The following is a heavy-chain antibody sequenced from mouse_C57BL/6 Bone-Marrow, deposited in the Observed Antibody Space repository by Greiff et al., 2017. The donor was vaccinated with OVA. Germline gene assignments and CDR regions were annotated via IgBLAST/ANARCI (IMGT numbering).Heavy chain of an antibody. CDR1: GFTFSSYG. J-gene: IGHJ2*01. Sequence: EVKLVESGGDLVKPGGSLKLSCAASGFTFSSYGMSWVRQTPDKRLEWVATISSGGSYTYYPDSVKGRFTISRDNAKNTLYLQMSSLKSEDTAMYYCARPGYYGSSYFDYWGQGTTLTVSS. CDR3: ARPGYYGSSYFDY. D-gene: IGHD1-1*01. CDR2: ISSGGSYT. V-gene: IGHV5-6*01.